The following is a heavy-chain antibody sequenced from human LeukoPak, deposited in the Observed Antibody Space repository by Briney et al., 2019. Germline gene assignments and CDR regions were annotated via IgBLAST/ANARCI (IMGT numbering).Heavy chain of an antibody. CDR1: GFTFSSYW. CDR3: ARVILDYASWSYYNGFDY. J-gene: IGHJ4*02. Sequence: GGSLRLSCAASGFTFSSYWMHWVRQAPGKGLVWVSRINSDGSSTSYADSVKGRFTISRDNAKNTLYLQMNGLRAEDTAVYYCARVILDYASWSYYNGFDYWGQGTLVTVSS. CDR2: INSDGSST. D-gene: IGHD3-10*01. V-gene: IGHV3-74*01.